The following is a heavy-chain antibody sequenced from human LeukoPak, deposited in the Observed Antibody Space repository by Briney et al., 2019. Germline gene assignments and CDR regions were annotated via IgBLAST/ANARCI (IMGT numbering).Heavy chain of an antibody. D-gene: IGHD3-10*01. CDR1: GGSFSGYY. V-gene: IGHV4-34*01. CDR2: INHSGST. J-gene: IGHJ3*02. Sequence: SETLSLTCAVYGGSFSGYYWSWIRQPPGKGLEWIGEINHSGSTNYNPSLKSRVTISVDTSKNRFSLKLSSVTAADTAVYYCASQEYAFDIWGQGTMVTVSS. CDR3: ASQEYAFDI.